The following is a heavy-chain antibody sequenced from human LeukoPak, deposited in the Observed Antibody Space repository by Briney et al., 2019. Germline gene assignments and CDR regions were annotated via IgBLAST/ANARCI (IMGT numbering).Heavy chain of an antibody. Sequence: PGGSLRLSCAASGFTFKSYPMGWVRRAPGKGLEWVSLISPSGSDTYYADSVKGRFTISRDNSKNTLYLQMNSLRADDTALYYCAKEGRGGNLAFDYWGQGTLVTVSS. CDR1: GFTFKSYP. CDR2: ISPSGSDT. CDR3: AKEGRGGNLAFDY. D-gene: IGHD4-23*01. V-gene: IGHV3-23*01. J-gene: IGHJ4*02.